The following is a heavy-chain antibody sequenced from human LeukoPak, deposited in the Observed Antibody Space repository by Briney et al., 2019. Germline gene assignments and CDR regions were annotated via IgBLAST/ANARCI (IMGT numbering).Heavy chain of an antibody. J-gene: IGHJ6*02. CDR3: AKGVLTATTFDSGMNV. Sequence: GGSLRLSCAASGFAFDDYAMHWVRQAPGKGLEWVSGISWNSGSRGYADSVKGRFTISRDNAKNSLYLQMNSLRAEDTALYYCAKGVLTATTFDSGMNVWGQGTTVTVSS. D-gene: IGHD1-20*01. CDR1: GFAFDDYA. V-gene: IGHV3-9*01. CDR2: ISWNSGSR.